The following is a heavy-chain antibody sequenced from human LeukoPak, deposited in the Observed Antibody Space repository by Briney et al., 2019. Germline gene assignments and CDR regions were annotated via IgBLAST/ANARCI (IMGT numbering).Heavy chain of an antibody. D-gene: IGHD5-24*01. V-gene: IGHV5-51*01. J-gene: IGHJ6*03. CDR3: ARHNAGDGYNLYYYYYYMDV. CDR1: GYSFSTYW. CDR2: IYPEDSVA. Sequence: GESLKISCEGSGYSFSTYWIAWVRQMPGKGLEWMGIIYPEDSVARYSPSFQGQVTISADKSISTAYLQWSSLKASDTAMYYCARHNAGDGYNLYYYYYYMDVWGKGTTVTVSS.